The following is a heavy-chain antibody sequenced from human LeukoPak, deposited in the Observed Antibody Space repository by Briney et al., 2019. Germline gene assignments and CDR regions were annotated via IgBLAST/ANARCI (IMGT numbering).Heavy chain of an antibody. CDR2: ITSSSTTM. CDR3: AKDPDFWSGYSID. D-gene: IGHD3-3*01. CDR1: GFTFDSYS. V-gene: IGHV3-48*01. Sequence: PGGSLRLSCAASGFTFDSYSMNWVRQAPGKGLEWVSYITSSSTTMYYADSVKGRFTISRDNAKNTLYLQVNSLRVDDTAVYYCAKDPDFWSGYSIDWGQGTLVTVSS. J-gene: IGHJ4*02.